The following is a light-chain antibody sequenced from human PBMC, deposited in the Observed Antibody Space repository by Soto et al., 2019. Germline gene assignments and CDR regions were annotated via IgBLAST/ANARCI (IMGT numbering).Light chain of an antibody. CDR3: HQYNTYPLT. CDR1: QSISSW. V-gene: IGKV1-5*01. Sequence: DIQMTQSPSTLSASVGDRVTITCRASQSISSWLAWYQQKPGKAPKLLIYSTSTLQTGVPSRFSGSGSGTEFTLTISSLQPEDFATYYCHQYNTYPLTFGQGTRLEIK. CDR2: STS. J-gene: IGKJ5*01.